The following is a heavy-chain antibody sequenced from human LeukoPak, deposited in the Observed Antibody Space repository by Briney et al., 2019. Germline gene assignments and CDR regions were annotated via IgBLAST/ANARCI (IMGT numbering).Heavy chain of an antibody. J-gene: IGHJ4*02. V-gene: IGHV4-34*01. CDR2: INHSGST. D-gene: IGHD6-13*01. CDR1: GGSFSGYY. Sequence: PSETLSLTCAVYGGSFSGYYWSWIRQPPGKGLEWIGEINHSGSTNYNPSLKSRVTISVDTSKNQFSLKLSSVTAADTAVYYCARGRRAAAGKGDYWGQGTLSPSPQ. CDR3: ARGRRAAAGKGDY.